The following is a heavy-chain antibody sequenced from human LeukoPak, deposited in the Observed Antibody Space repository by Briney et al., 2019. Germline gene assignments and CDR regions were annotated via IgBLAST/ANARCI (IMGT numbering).Heavy chain of an antibody. J-gene: IGHJ6*02. CDR2: ISGSGGTT. Sequence: GGSLRLSCAASGFTFSSLAMHWVRQAPGKGLEWVSVISGSGGTTYYADSVKGRFTTSRDSSKNSLYLQMNSLRAEDTAVYYCARDRRYGSGSGSRYYGMDVWGQGTTVTVSS. CDR1: GFTFSSLA. V-gene: IGHV3-23*01. D-gene: IGHD3-10*01. CDR3: ARDRRYGSGSGSRYYGMDV.